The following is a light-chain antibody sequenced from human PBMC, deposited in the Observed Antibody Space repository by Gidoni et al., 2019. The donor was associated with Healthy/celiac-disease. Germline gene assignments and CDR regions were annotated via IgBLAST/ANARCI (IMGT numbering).Light chain of an antibody. CDR2: DVS. V-gene: IGLV2-11*01. CDR1: SSDVGGYNY. J-gene: IGLJ3*02. Sequence: SALTHPRPVPGSPGQSVTISCTGTSSDVGGYNYVSWYQQHPGKAPKLMIYDVSKRPSGVPDRFSGSKSGNTASLTISGLQAEDEADYYCSSYAGSYWVFGGGTKLTVL. CDR3: SSYAGSYWV.